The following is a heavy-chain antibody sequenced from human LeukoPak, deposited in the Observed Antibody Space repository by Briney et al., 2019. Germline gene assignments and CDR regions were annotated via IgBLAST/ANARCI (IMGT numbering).Heavy chain of an antibody. CDR3: ARDSGTTGEVKFDP. J-gene: IGHJ5*02. Sequence: SESLSLTCTVSRVSTTSYYWSWIRQPAGKELEWIGRIYVSGSTTYNPSLRSRVTISLDTSKNQFSLKLRSVTAADTAVYYCARDSGTTGEVKFDPWGKGTLVTVSS. D-gene: IGHD3-10*01. CDR2: IYVSGST. CDR1: RVSTTSYY. V-gene: IGHV4-4*07.